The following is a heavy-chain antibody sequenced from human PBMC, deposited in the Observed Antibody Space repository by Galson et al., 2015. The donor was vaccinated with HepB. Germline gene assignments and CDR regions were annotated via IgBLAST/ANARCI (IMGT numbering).Heavy chain of an antibody. J-gene: IGHJ4*02. CDR3: ADPPNF. V-gene: IGHV3-7*03. Sequence: SLRLSCADSGFTFNIYWMTWVRQAPGKGLEWVANIKQDGSEKYYVDSVKGRFTISRDNAKNSLYLQMNSLRAEDAAVYYCADPPNFWGQGTLVTVSS. CDR2: IKQDGSEK. CDR1: GFTFNIYW.